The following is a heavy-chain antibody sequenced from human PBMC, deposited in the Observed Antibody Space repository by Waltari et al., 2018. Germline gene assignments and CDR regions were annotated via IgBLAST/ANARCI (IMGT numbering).Heavy chain of an antibody. D-gene: IGHD6-6*01. Sequence: QVQLQQWGAGLLKPSETLSLTCAVYGGSFSGYYWSWIRQPPGKGLEWIGEINHSGSTNYHPSLKRRVTISVDTSKNQFSLKLSSVTAADTAVYYCAGAARPGPFDYWGQGTLVTVSS. CDR2: INHSGST. CDR3: AGAARPGPFDY. V-gene: IGHV4-34*01. CDR1: GGSFSGYY. J-gene: IGHJ4*02.